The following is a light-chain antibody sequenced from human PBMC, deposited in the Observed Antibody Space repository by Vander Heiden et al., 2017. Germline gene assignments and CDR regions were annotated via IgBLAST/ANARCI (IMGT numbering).Light chain of an antibody. V-gene: IGKV1-13*02. CDR1: QGISSA. CDR3: QQFNSYLLYT. J-gene: IGKJ2*01. Sequence: AIQLTQSPSSLSASVGDRVTITCRASQGISSALAWYQQKPGKAPKLLIYDASSLESGVPSRFSGSGSGTDLTLTISSLQPEDFATYYCQQFNSYLLYTFGQGTKLEIK. CDR2: DAS.